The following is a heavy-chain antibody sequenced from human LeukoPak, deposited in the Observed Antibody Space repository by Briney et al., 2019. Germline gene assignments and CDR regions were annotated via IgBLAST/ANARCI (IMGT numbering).Heavy chain of an antibody. V-gene: IGHV3-23*01. CDR3: AKDSRGYDKPFDS. D-gene: IGHD5-12*01. Sequence: GGSLRLSCAASGFTFGNFAMSWVRQAPGKGLEWVSLISGGAYSTYYADSVKGRFTIPRDNPKNTLSLQMNSLRAEDTAIYFCAKDSRGYDKPFDSWGQGTPVTVSS. J-gene: IGHJ4*02. CDR2: ISGGAYST. CDR1: GFTFGNFA.